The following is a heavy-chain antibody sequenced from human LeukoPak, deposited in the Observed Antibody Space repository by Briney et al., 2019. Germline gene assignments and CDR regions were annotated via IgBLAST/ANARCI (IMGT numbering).Heavy chain of an antibody. D-gene: IGHD2-15*01. CDR1: GGSISSYY. V-gene: IGHV4-59*01. J-gene: IGHJ4*02. CDR2: IYYSGST. CDR3: ARSWATDEDI. Sequence: SETLSLTCTVSGGSISSYYWSWIRQPPGKGLEWIGYIYYSGSTNYNPSLKSRVTISVGTSKNQFSLKLSSVTAADTAVYYCARSWATDEDIWGQGTLVTVSS.